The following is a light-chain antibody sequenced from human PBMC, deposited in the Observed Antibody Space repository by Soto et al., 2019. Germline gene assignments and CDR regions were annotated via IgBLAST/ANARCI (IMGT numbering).Light chain of an antibody. CDR1: QSVSSSY. V-gene: IGKV3-20*01. J-gene: IGKJ5*01. CDR2: GAS. Sequence: EIVLTQSPGTLSFSPGDIATLSFRASQSVSSSYLAWYQQRPGQAPRLLIYGASSRATGIPDRFSGSGSGTDFTLTISSLQSEDVAVYYCQQYDNSPFTFGQGTRLEIK. CDR3: QQYDNSPFT.